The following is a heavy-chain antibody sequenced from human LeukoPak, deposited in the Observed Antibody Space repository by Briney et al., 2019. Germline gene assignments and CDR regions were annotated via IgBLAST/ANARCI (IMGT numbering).Heavy chain of an antibody. CDR3: ASARYSGYSSGWYFDL. D-gene: IGHD3-22*01. V-gene: IGHV4-39*01. CDR2: IYYSGST. CDR1: GGSISSSSYY. Sequence: SETLSLTCTVSGGSISSSSYYWGWIRQPPGKGLEWIGSIYYSGSTYYNPSLKSRVTISVDTSKHQFCLKLSSVTAEGTAVYYHASARYSGYSSGWYFDLWGRGTLVTVSS. J-gene: IGHJ2*01.